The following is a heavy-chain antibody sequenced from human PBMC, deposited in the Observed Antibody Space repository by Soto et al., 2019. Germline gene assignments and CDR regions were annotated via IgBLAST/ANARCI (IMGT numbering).Heavy chain of an antibody. J-gene: IGHJ4*02. CDR3: PKSRVVPYFDR. CDR1: GFAFEEYV. CDR2: IGWNGASI. D-gene: IGHD2-2*01. Sequence: EVQLVQSGGGLVQPGRSLRLSCAATGFAFEEYVMHWVRQAPGKGLEWVGSIGWNGASIDYADSVKGRFTISRDNAKNSLFLQMNSLTTEDTALYFCPKSRVVPYFDRWGQGTLVTVSS. V-gene: IGHV3-9*01.